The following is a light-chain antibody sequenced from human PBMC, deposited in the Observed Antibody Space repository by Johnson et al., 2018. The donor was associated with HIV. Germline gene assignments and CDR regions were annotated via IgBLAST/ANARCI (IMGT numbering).Light chain of an antibody. J-gene: IGLJ1*01. CDR1: SSNIGNNY. CDR3: GTWDSSLSTGGNV. Sequence: QSVLSQPPSVSAAPGQKVTISCSGSSSNIGNNYVSWYRQLPGTAPQLLIYDNNKRPSGIPDRFSGSKSGTSATLGITGLQTGDEADYYCGTWDSSLSTGGNVFGTGTKVTVL. CDR2: DNN. V-gene: IGLV1-51*01.